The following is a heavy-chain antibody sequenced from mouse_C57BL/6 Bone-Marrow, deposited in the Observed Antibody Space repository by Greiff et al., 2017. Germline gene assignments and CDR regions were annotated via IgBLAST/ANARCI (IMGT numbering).Heavy chain of an antibody. V-gene: IGHV1-4*01. J-gene: IGHJ4*01. CDR3: AKPLWLLSAMDY. D-gene: IGHD2-2*01. CDR2: INPSSGYT. Sequence: VQLQQSGAELARPGASVKMSCKASGYTFTSYTMHWVKQRPGQGLEWIGYINPSSGYTKYNQKFKDKATLTADKSSSPAYMQLTSLTSQASAVYYCAKPLWLLSAMDYGGQGTSVTVSS. CDR1: GYTFTSYT.